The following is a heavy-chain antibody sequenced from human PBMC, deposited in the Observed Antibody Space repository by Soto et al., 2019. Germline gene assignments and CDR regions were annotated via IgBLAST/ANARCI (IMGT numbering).Heavy chain of an antibody. J-gene: IGHJ4*02. CDR2: ISYDGSNK. Sequence: LRLSCAASVFTFSSYAMHWVRQAPGKGLEWVAVISYDGSNKYYADSVKGRFTISRDNSKNTLYLQMNSLRAEDTAVYYCASAMTGWGQGSLITVSS. D-gene: IGHD3-9*01. CDR3: ASAMTG. V-gene: IGHV3-30-3*01. CDR1: VFTFSSYA.